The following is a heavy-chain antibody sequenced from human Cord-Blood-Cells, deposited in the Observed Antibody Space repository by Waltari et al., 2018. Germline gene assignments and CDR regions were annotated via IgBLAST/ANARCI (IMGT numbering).Heavy chain of an antibody. V-gene: IGHV4-39*01. CDR2: IYYSGST. D-gene: IGHD6-13*01. CDR3: ARLGIAAAGTQFDY. J-gene: IGHJ4*02. Sequence: QLQLQESGPGLVKPSETLSLTCTVSGGSISSSSYYWGWISPPPGKGLEWIGSIYYSGSTYYNPSLKSRVTISVDTSKNQFSLKLSSVTAADTAVYYCARLGIAAAGTQFDYWGQGTLVTVSS. CDR1: GGSISSSSYY.